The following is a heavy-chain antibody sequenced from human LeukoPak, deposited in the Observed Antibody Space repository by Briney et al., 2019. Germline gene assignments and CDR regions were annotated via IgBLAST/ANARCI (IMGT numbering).Heavy chain of an antibody. V-gene: IGHV3-21*01. J-gene: IGHJ4*02. D-gene: IGHD1-26*01. CDR1: GFTFSSYT. CDR3: ARGAHSGSHQSDHPFDY. CDR2: ISSSGSYI. Sequence: GGSLRLSCAVSGFTFSSYTMNWVRRTPGKGLEWVSSISSSGSYIYYADSVKGRFTISRDNVRNSLYLQMNSLRAEDTAVYYCARGAHSGSHQSDHPFDYWGQGTLVTVSS.